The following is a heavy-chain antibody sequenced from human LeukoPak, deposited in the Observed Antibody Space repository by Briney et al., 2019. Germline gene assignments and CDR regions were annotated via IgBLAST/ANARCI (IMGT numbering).Heavy chain of an antibody. Sequence: PGGSLRLSCAASGFTFNNYWMHWVRQAPGKGLVWVARIKSDGSITNYADSVKGRFTISRDNAKNTLFLQMNSLRAEDTAVYYCVGVRFLEWLGDAFDIWGQGTMVTVSS. CDR3: VGVRFLEWLGDAFDI. J-gene: IGHJ3*02. D-gene: IGHD3-3*01. CDR2: IKSDGSIT. CDR1: GFTFNNYW. V-gene: IGHV3-74*01.